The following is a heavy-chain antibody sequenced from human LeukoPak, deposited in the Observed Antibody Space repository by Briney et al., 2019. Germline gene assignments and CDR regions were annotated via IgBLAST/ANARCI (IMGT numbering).Heavy chain of an antibody. CDR1: GGSASADNFY. D-gene: IGHD2-21*01. V-gene: IGHV4-61*01. CDR3: ARDASLVYFYAMDV. J-gene: IGHJ6*04. CDR2: SHYSEYP. Sequence: PSQTRSLTCTVSGGSASADNFYWGWIRHPPWKGLEWIGYSHYSEYPHYNPSLKRPVRISVHTSKNQFSLNLSSVTAADTAVYYCARDASLVYFYAMDVWGKGTTVTVSS.